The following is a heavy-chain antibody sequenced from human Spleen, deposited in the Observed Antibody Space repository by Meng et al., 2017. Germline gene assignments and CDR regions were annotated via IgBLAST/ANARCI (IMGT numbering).Heavy chain of an antibody. CDR2: INPNSGGT. Sequence: ASVKVSCKASGYTFTGYYMHWVRQAPGQGLEWMGRINPNSGGTNYAQKFQGRVTMTRDTSISTAYMELSRLGSDDTAVYYCARGYESSANWFDPWGQGTLDTVSS. CDR3: ARGYESSANWFDP. CDR1: GYTFTGYY. J-gene: IGHJ5*02. V-gene: IGHV1-2*06. D-gene: IGHD3-22*01.